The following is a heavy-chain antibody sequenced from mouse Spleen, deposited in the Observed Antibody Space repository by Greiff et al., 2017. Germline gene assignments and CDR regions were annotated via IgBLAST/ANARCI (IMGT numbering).Heavy chain of an antibody. Sequence: EVQLQQSGAELVRSGASVKLSCTASGFNIKDYYMHWVKQRPEQGLEWIGWIDPENGVTEYAPKFQGKATMTADTSSNTAYLQLSSLTSEDTAVYYCNARGGSYYFDYWGQGTTLTVSS. D-gene: IGHD1-1*02. V-gene: IGHV14-4*02. CDR2: IDPENGVT. J-gene: IGHJ2*01. CDR3: NARGGSYYFDY. CDR1: GFNIKDYY.